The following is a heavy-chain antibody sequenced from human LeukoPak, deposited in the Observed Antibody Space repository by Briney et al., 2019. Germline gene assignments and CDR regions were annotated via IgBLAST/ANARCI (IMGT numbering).Heavy chain of an antibody. V-gene: IGHV3-23*01. CDR1: GFTFNNYA. Sequence: TGGSLRLSCAASGFTFNNYAMSWVRQAPGEGLDWVSALSASGGTTYYADSVKGRFTISRDNAKNTLYLQMNSLRAEDTAVYYCARGSRLTIFGVVTIPYYYYYMDVWGKGTTVTVSS. J-gene: IGHJ6*03. D-gene: IGHD3-3*01. CDR2: LSASGGTT. CDR3: ARGSRLTIFGVVTIPYYYYYMDV.